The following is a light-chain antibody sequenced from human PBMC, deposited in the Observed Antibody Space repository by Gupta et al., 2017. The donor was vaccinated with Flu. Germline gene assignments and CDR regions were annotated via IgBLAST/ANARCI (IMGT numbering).Light chain of an antibody. J-gene: IGLJ1*01. CDR1: SSNIVSNT. CDR2: SNN. Sequence: QSVLTQPPSASGTPGQRVTISCPVSSSNIVSNTVNWYQQLPGTAPKLLIYSNNQRPSGVPDRFSGSKSGASASLAISGLQSEDEADYYCAAWDDSLNGLYVFGTGTKVTVL. V-gene: IGLV1-44*01. CDR3: AAWDDSLNGLYV.